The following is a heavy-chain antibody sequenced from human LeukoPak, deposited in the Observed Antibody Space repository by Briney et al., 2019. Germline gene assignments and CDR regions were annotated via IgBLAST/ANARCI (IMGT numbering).Heavy chain of an antibody. J-gene: IGHJ4*02. Sequence: GGSLRLSCAASGFTFDDYAMHWVRQAPGKGLEWVSGISWNSGSIGYADSVKGRFTISRDNAKNSLYLQMNSLRAEDTALYYCAKDLGPNSRNAAGVDYWGQGTLVTVSS. CDR2: ISWNSGSI. D-gene: IGHD2/OR15-2a*01. V-gene: IGHV3-9*01. CDR1: GFTFDDYA. CDR3: AKDLGPNSRNAAGVDY.